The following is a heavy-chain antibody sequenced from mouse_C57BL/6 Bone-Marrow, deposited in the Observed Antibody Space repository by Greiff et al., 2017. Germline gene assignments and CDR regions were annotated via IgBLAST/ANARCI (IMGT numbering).Heavy chain of an antibody. CDR3: ARSSTFFYYFDD. CDR1: GYSFTTYP. D-gene: IGHD5-1*01. Sequence: QVQLQQSGPELVKPGASVKMSCKASGYSFTTYPIEWMKQNHGKSLEWIGNFHPYNDDTKYNEKFKGKATLTVDKSSSTVYLELSRLTSEDSAVYYCARSSTFFYYFDDWGKGTTLTVSS. J-gene: IGHJ2*01. V-gene: IGHV1-47*01. CDR2: FHPYNDDT.